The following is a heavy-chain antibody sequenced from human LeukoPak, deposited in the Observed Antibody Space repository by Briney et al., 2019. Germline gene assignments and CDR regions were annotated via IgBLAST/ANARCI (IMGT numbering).Heavy chain of an antibody. J-gene: IGHJ4*02. CDR1: GFTFSSYA. CDR2: ISYDGSNK. Sequence: GGSLRLSCAASGFTFSSYAMHWVRQAPGKGLEWVAVISYDGSNKYYADSVKGRFTISRDNSKNTLYLQMNGLRAEDTAVYYCARGAATAGTYFDYWGQGTLVTVSS. CDR3: ARGAATAGTYFDY. V-gene: IGHV3-30*01. D-gene: IGHD6-13*01.